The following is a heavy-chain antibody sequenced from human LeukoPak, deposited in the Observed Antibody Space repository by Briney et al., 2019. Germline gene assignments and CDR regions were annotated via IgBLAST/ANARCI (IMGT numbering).Heavy chain of an antibody. J-gene: IGHJ4*02. D-gene: IGHD6-13*01. CDR2: ISGSDGST. V-gene: IGHV3-23*01. Sequence: GGSLRLSCAASGFTLSSYAMSWVRQAPGKGLEWVSAISGSDGSTYYADSVRGRFTISRDNSKNTLYLQMNSPRAEDTAVYYCAKEGGSSRCYFDYWGQGTLVTVSS. CDR3: AKEGGSSRCYFDY. CDR1: GFTLSSYA.